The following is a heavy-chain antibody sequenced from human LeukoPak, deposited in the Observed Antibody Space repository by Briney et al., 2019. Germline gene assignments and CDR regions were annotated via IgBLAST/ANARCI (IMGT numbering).Heavy chain of an antibody. CDR1: GGSISSYY. CDR3: ARYDSSGSRMDGAFDI. V-gene: IGHV4-59*01. D-gene: IGHD3-22*01. Sequence: SETLSLTCTVSGGSISSYYWSWIRQPPGKGLEWIGYIYYSGSTNYNPSLKSRVTISVDTSKNQFSLKLSSVTAADTAVYYCARYDSSGSRMDGAFDIWGQGTMVTVSS. CDR2: IYYSGST. J-gene: IGHJ3*02.